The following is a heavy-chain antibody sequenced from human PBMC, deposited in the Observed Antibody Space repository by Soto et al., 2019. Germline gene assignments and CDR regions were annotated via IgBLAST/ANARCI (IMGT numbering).Heavy chain of an antibody. D-gene: IGHD4-17*01. CDR2: IYYTGST. CDR3: ARSPILYGDYGSWYFDL. V-gene: IGHV4-59*01. J-gene: IGHJ2*01. CDR1: GGSISSYY. Sequence: QVQLQESGPGLVKSSETLSLTCAVSGGSISSYYWSWIRQPPGKGLEWIGYIYYTGSTNYNPSLKSRVTISVDTSKNQISLTLRSVTAADTAVYYCARSPILYGDYGSWYFDLWGRGTLVTVSS.